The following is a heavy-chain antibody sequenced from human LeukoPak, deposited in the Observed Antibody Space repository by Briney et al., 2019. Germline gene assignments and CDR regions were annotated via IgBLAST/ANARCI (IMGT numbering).Heavy chain of an antibody. D-gene: IGHD1-26*01. J-gene: IGHJ4*02. CDR3: ASYSGSYVGYFDY. V-gene: IGHV1-69*13. CDR2: IIPIFGTA. Sequence: SVKVSCKASGGTFSSYAISWVRQAPGQGLEWMGGIIPIFGTANYAQKFQGRVTITADESTSTAYMELSSLRSEDTAVYYCASYSGSYVGYFDYWGQGTLVTVSS. CDR1: GGTFSSYA.